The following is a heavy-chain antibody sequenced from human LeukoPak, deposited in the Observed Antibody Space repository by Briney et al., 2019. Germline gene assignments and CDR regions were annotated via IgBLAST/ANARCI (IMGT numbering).Heavy chain of an antibody. D-gene: IGHD4-11*01. J-gene: IGHJ5*02. CDR2: MNPNSGNI. Sequence: ASVKVSCKASGYTFTSYDINWVRQATGQGLEWMGWMNPNSGNIGYAQKFQGRVTITRNTSISTAYMELSSLRSEDTAVYYCARGNRFIDYSNYEVWFDPWGQGTLVTVSS. CDR1: GYTFTSYD. V-gene: IGHV1-8*03. CDR3: ARGNRFIDYSNYEVWFDP.